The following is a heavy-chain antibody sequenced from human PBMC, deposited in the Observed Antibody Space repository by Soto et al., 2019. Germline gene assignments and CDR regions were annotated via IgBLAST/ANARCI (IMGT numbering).Heavy chain of an antibody. D-gene: IGHD3-10*01. Sequence: LRLSCAASGFTFSSYSMNWVRQAPGKGLEWVSYISSSSSTIYYADSVKGRFTISRDNAKNSLYLQMNSLRAEDTAVYYCARDLWGPEAYGSGVDYWGQGTLVTVSS. CDR1: GFTFSSYS. J-gene: IGHJ4*02. CDR3: ARDLWGPEAYGSGVDY. V-gene: IGHV3-48*01. CDR2: ISSSSSTI.